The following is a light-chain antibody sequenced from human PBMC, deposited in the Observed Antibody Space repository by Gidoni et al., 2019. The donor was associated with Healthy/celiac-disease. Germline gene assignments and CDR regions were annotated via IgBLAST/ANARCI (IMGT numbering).Light chain of an antibody. CDR3: QAWDSSPL. J-gene: IGLJ2*01. V-gene: IGLV3-1*01. CDR1: KLGDKY. CDR2: QDS. Sequence: SYQLTQPPSVSVSPGQTASITCSGDKLGDKYACWYQQKPGQSPVLVSYQDSKRPSGIPERFSGSNSGNTATLTISGSQAMDEADYYCQAWDSSPLFGGGTKLTVL.